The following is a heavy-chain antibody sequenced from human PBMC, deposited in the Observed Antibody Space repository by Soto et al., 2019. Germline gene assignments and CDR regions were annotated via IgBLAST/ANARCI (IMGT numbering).Heavy chain of an antibody. Sequence: PGGSLRLSCAASGFTFSSYGMHWVRQPPGKGLEWIGEINHSGSTNYNPSLKSRVTISLDTSKNQFSLKLSSVTAADTAVYYCASRGLFGDGLRWGQGTLVTVSS. D-gene: IGHD2-21*02. V-gene: IGHV4-34*01. J-gene: IGHJ4*02. CDR3: ASRGLFGDGLR. CDR2: INHSGST. CDR1: GFTFSSYG.